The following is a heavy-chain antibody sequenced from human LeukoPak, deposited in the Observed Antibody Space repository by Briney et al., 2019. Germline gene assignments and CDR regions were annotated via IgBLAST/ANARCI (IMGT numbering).Heavy chain of an antibody. CDR3: ARGFPYPGTYYGYFDY. CDR1: GFTFSDYY. D-gene: IGHD1-26*01. V-gene: IGHV3-11*04. CDR2: ISSSGSTI. Sequence: GGSLRLSCAASGFTFSDYYMTWIRQAPGKGLEWVSYISSSGSTIYYAGSVKGRFTISRDNAKNSLYLQMNSLRAEDTAVHYCARGFPYPGTYYGYFDYWGQGTLVTVSS. J-gene: IGHJ4*02.